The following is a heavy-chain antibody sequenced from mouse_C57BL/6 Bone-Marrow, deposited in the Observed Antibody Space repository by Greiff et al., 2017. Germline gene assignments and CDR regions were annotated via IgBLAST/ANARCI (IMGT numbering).Heavy chain of an antibody. Sequence: DVKLVESGAELVRPGASVKLSCTASGFNIKDDYMHWVKQRPEQGLEWIGWIDPENGDTEYASKFQGKATITADTSSNTAYLQLSSLTSEDTAVYYCTTLGGYYFDYWGQGTTLTVTS. D-gene: IGHD4-1*01. J-gene: IGHJ2*01. CDR3: TTLGGYYFDY. CDR2: IDPENGDT. CDR1: GFNIKDDY. V-gene: IGHV14-4*01.